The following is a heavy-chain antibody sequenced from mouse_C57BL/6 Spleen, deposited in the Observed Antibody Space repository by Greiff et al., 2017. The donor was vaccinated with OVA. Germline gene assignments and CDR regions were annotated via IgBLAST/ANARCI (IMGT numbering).Heavy chain of an antibody. CDR2: ISSGSSTI. CDR1: GFTFSDYG. V-gene: IGHV5-17*01. J-gene: IGHJ2*01. D-gene: IGHD1-1*01. CDR3: ARQGYGSSYEGYFDY. Sequence: EVKVVESGGGLVKPGGSLKLSCAASGFTFSDYGMHWVRQAPEKGLEWVAYISSGSSTIYYADTVKGRFTISRDNAKNTLFLQMTSLRSEDTAMYYCARQGYGSSYEGYFDYWGQGTTLTVSS.